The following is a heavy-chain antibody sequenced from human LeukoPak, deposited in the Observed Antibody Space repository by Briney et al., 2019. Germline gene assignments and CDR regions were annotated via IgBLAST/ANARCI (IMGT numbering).Heavy chain of an antibody. D-gene: IGHD5-24*01. CDR3: AKIGIRLQWDY. CDR1: GGSISSSSYY. V-gene: IGHV4-39*01. Sequence: SETLSLTCTVSGGSISSSSYYWGWIRQPPGKGLEWIGSIYYSGSTYYNPSLKSRVTISVDTSKNQFSLKLSSVTAADTAGYYFAKIGIRLQWDYWGQGTLVTVSS. CDR2: IYYSGST. J-gene: IGHJ4*02.